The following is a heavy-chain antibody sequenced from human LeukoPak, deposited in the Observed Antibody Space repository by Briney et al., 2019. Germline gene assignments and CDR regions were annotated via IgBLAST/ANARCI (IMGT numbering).Heavy chain of an antibody. CDR1: GGPISCGGDS. V-gene: IGHV4-31*03. J-gene: IGHJ5*02. D-gene: IGHD6-19*01. CDR3: ARDGGAVAA. CDR2: IYYSGST. Sequence: PSQTLSLTCTVSGGPISCGGDSWSSIPQHPGKGLEWIGYIYYSGSTYYNPSLKSRVTISVDTSKNQFALKLSSVTAADTAVYYCARDGGAVAAWGQGTLVTVSS.